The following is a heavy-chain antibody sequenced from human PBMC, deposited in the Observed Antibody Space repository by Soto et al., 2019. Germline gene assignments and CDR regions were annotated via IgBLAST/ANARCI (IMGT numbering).Heavy chain of an antibody. CDR2: IYHSGST. Sequence: PSETLSLTCAVSGCSISSSNWWSWVRQPPGKGLEWIGEIYHSGSTNYIPSLKSRVTISVDKSTNQFSLKLSSVTAADTAVYYCARSSDCSGYFPRWDYYGMDVWGQETTVTVSS. CDR3: ARSSDCSGYFPRWDYYGMDV. J-gene: IGHJ6*02. V-gene: IGHV4-4*02. CDR1: GCSISSSNW. D-gene: IGHD3-22*01.